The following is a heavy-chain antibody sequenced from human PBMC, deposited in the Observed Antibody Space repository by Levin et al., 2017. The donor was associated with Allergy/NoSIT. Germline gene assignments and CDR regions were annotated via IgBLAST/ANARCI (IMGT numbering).Heavy chain of an antibody. J-gene: IGHJ4*02. CDR2: ISGSGGGT. CDR3: AKNSSANYFDY. CDR1: GFTFSSST. D-gene: IGHD6-19*01. Sequence: LSLTCAASGFTFSSSTTNWVRQAPGKGLEWLSSISGSGGGTFYADSVKGRFTISRDFSKNTIYLQMNSLISDDTAVYYCAKNSSANYFDYWGQGTLVTVSS. V-gene: IGHV3-23*01.